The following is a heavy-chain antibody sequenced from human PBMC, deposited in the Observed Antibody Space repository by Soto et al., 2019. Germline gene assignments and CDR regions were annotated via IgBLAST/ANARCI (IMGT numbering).Heavy chain of an antibody. CDR3: AREGGGIAAAGTVYYYYYMDV. CDR2: IYYSGST. J-gene: IGHJ6*03. D-gene: IGHD6-13*01. Sequence: SETLSLTCTVSGGSISSYYWSWIRQPPGKGLEWIGYIYYSGSTNYNPSLKSRVTISVDTSKNQFSLKLSSVTAADTAVYYCAREGGGIAAAGTVYYYYYMDVWGKGTTVTVSS. V-gene: IGHV4-59*01. CDR1: GGSISSYY.